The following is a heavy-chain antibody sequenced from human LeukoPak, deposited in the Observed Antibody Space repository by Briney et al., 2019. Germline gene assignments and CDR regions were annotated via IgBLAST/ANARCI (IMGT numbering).Heavy chain of an antibody. CDR3: ARQYQPLINWFDP. D-gene: IGHD2-2*01. CDR1: GGTFSSYA. CDR2: IIPIFGTA. J-gene: IGHJ5*02. Sequence: ASVKVSCKASGGTFSSYAISWVRQAPGQGLEWMGGIIPIFGTANYAQKFQGRVTITADESTSTAYMELSSLRSEDTAVYYCARQYQPLINWFDPWGQGTLVTVSS. V-gene: IGHV1-69*01.